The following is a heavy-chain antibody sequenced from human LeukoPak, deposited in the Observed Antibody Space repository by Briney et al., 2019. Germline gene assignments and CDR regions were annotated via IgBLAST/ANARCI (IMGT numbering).Heavy chain of an antibody. CDR1: GGTFSSYA. CDR2: IIPIFGTA. D-gene: IGHD2-2*02. Sequence: GASVKVSCKASGGTFSSYAVSWVRQAPGQGLEWMGGIIPIFGTANYAQKFQGRVTITAGESTSTAYMELSSLRSEDTAAYYCAREVGYCSSTSCHMGRDYYYYGMDVWGQGTTVTVSS. V-gene: IGHV1-69*13. J-gene: IGHJ6*02. CDR3: AREVGYCSSTSCHMGRDYYYYGMDV.